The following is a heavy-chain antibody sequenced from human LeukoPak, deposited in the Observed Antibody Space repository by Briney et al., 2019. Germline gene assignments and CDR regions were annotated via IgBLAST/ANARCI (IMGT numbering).Heavy chain of an antibody. D-gene: IGHD1-26*01. Sequence: GRSLRLSCAASGFTFSSHGMHWVRQAPGKGLEWVALIWFDGSSQYYSDSVKGRFTISRDNSKNTLYLQMNSLRAEDTAVYYCARENGAEGALDYWGQGTLVTVSS. CDR3: ARENGAEGALDY. V-gene: IGHV3-33*01. J-gene: IGHJ4*02. CDR1: GFTFSSHG. CDR2: IWFDGSSQ.